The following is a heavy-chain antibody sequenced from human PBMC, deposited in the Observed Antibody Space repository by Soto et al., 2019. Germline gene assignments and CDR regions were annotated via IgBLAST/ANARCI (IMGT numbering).Heavy chain of an antibody. Sequence: QVQLVQSGAEVKKPGSSVKVSCKASGGTFSSYTISWVRQAPGQGLEWMGRIIPILGIANYAQKFQGRVTITADKYTSTAYMELSSLRSEDTAVYYCARGGDGYNYVYYYYGMDVWGQGTTVTVSS. J-gene: IGHJ6*02. V-gene: IGHV1-69*02. CDR3: ARGGDGYNYVYYYYGMDV. CDR2: IIPILGIA. D-gene: IGHD5-12*01. CDR1: GGTFSSYT.